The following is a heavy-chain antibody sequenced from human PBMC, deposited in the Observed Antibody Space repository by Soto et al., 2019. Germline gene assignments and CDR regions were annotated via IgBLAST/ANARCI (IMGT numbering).Heavy chain of an antibody. CDR3: ARGVPSTPWGPYSSSPDDAFDI. CDR1: GFTFSSYW. J-gene: IGHJ3*02. V-gene: IGHV3-7*04. Sequence: HPGGSLRLSCAASGFTFSSYWMSWVRQAPGKGLEWVANIKQDGSEKYYVDSVKGRFTISRDNAKNSLYLQMNSLRAEDTAVYYCARGVPSTPWGPYSSSPDDAFDIWGQGTMVTV. CDR2: IKQDGSEK. D-gene: IGHD6-6*01.